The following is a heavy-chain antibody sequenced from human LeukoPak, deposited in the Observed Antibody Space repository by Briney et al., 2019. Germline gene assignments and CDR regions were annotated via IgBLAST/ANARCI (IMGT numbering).Heavy chain of an antibody. CDR3: ARRGSN. CDR2: ISYDGSNK. Sequence: GGSLRLSCAASGFTFSSYAMHWVRQALGKGLEWVAVISYDGSNKYYADSVKGRFTISRDNSKNTLYLQMNSLRAEDTAVYYCARRGSNWGKGTLVTVSS. J-gene: IGHJ4*02. V-gene: IGHV3-30*04. CDR1: GFTFSSYA. D-gene: IGHD3-10*01.